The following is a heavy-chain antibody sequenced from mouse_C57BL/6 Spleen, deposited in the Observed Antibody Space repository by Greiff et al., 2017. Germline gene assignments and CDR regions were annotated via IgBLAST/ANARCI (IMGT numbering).Heavy chain of an antibody. J-gene: IGHJ4*01. D-gene: IGHD1-1*01. CDR2: IHPNSGST. V-gene: IGHV1-64*01. CDR3: AREDYYGSSLYAMDY. CDR1: GYTFTSYW. Sequence: QVQLKQPGAELVKPGASVKLSCKASGYTFTSYWMHWVKQRPGQGLEWIGMIHPNSGSTNYNEKFKSKATLTVDKSSSTAYMQLSSLTSEDSAVYYCAREDYYGSSLYAMDYWGQGTSVTVSS.